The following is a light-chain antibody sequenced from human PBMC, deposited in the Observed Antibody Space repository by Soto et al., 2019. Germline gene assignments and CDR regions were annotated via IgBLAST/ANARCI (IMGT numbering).Light chain of an antibody. Sequence: QSVLTQPAAVSGSPGQSITISCTGTSSDVGGYNLVSWYQQHPGKAPKLMIYEASKRPSGVPNRFSGSKSGNTASLTISGLQAEDEADYYCCSYADSRTYVFGTGTKVT. CDR2: EAS. CDR3: CSYADSRTYV. CDR1: SSDVGGYNL. V-gene: IGLV2-23*01. J-gene: IGLJ1*01.